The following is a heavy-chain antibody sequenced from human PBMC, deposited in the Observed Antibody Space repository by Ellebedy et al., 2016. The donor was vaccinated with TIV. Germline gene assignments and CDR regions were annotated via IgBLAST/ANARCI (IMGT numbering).Heavy chain of an antibody. D-gene: IGHD2-2*02. Sequence: GESLKISCAASGFTFSSYAMSWVRQAPGKGLEWVSAITGRGGGTYYADSVKGRFTISRDNSKNTLYLHMNSLRAEDTAVYYCAKGYMSPFDYWGQGTLVTVSS. CDR3: AKGYMSPFDY. J-gene: IGHJ4*02. CDR1: GFTFSSYA. V-gene: IGHV3-23*01. CDR2: ITGRGGGT.